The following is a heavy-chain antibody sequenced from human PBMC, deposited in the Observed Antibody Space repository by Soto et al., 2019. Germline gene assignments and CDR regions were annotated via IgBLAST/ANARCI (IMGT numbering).Heavy chain of an antibody. D-gene: IGHD2-15*01. Sequence: PSETLSLTCAVSGGSISSYYCMWIRQPPGKGLESIGYLYYGRSANYNPSLKSRVTISVDTSKNQFSLKLSSVTAADTAVYYCARYGSGECNRGSCYSPFDYWGQGTLVTVSS. CDR2: LYYGRSA. V-gene: IGHV4-59*01. J-gene: IGHJ4*02. CDR3: ARYGSGECNRGSCYSPFDY. CDR1: GGSISSYY.